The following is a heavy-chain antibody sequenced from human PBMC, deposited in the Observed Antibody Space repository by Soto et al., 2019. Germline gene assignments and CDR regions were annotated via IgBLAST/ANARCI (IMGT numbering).Heavy chain of an antibody. J-gene: IGHJ5*02. CDR2: IYYSGST. CDR3: ARGGLYSSQHENFDA. Sequence: PSETLSLTCIASGGSIGRHYCNWIRQPPGNSLEWIGYIYYSGSTGYSPSLKTRVTMSVDASKNQFSLSLTSVNTADTDVYYCARGGLYSSQHENFDAWGQGILVTVSS. D-gene: IGHD6-19*01. CDR1: GGSIGRHY. V-gene: IGHV4-59*11.